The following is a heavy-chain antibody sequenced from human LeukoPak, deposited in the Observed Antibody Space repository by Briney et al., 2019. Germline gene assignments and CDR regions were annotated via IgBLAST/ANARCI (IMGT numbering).Heavy chain of an antibody. D-gene: IGHD6-13*01. J-gene: IGHJ4*02. CDR3: ARDLQQLDFDY. CDR2: ISSSSSYI. V-gene: IGHV3-21*01. CDR1: GFTFSSYS. Sequence: GGSLRLSCAASGFTFSSYSMNWVRQAPGKGLEWVSSISSSSSYIYYADTVKGRFTISRDNAKSSLYLQMNSLRAEDTAVYYCARDLQQLDFDYWGQGTLVTVSS.